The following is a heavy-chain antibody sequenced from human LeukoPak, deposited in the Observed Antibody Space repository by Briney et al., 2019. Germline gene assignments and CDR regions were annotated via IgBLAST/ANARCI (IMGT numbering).Heavy chain of an antibody. J-gene: IGHJ3*02. Sequence: LGGSLRLSCAASGFTFSDYWMSWVRQAPGKGLEWVANIKEDGSEKYFVDSVKGRFTISRDNAKNSLYLQMNSLRAEDTAVYYCARTDAFDIWGQGTMVTVSS. CDR2: IKEDGSEK. CDR3: ARTDAFDI. V-gene: IGHV3-7*01. CDR1: GFTFSDYW.